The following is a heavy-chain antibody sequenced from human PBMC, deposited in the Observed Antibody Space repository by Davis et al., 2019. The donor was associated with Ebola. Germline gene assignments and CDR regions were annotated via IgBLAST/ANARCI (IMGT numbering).Heavy chain of an antibody. D-gene: IGHD3-10*01. Sequence: GESLKISCAASGFTFSDYIMRWVRQAPGKGLEWVSSTTDSGGNTYYADSVKGQFTISRDNSKDTMFLQMNSLRAEDTAVYYCARDYNSGSYRSYYGMDVWGQGTTVTVSS. J-gene: IGHJ6*02. V-gene: IGHV3-23*01. CDR1: GFTFSDYI. CDR3: ARDYNSGSYRSYYGMDV. CDR2: TTDSGGNT.